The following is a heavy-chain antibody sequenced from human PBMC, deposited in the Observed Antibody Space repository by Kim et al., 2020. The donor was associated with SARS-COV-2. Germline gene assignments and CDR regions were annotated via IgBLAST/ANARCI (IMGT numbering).Heavy chain of an antibody. D-gene: IGHD3-10*01. CDR2: IKSKTDGGTT. CDR3: TTDEPPPYYYGSGEFDI. CDR1: GFTFSNAW. J-gene: IGHJ3*02. Sequence: GGSLRLSCAASGFTFSNAWMSWVRQAPGKGLEWVGRIKSKTDGGTTDYAAPVKGRFTISRDDSKNTLYLQMNSLKTEDTAVYYCTTDEPPPYYYGSGEFDIWGQGTMVTVSS. V-gene: IGHV3-15*01.